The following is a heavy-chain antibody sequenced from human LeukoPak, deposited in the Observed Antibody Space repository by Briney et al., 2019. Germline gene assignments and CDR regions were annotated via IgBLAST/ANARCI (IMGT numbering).Heavy chain of an antibody. D-gene: IGHD6-19*01. J-gene: IGHJ4*02. Sequence: GGSLRLSCAASGFTVSSNYMSWLRQATGKGLEWGSVIYSGGSTYYADSVKGRFTISRDNSKNTLYLQMNSLRAEDTAVYYCARVGQQWEPLDYWGQKTLVTVSS. CDR1: GFTVSSNY. CDR3: ARVGQQWEPLDY. V-gene: IGHV3-66*01. CDR2: IYSGGST.